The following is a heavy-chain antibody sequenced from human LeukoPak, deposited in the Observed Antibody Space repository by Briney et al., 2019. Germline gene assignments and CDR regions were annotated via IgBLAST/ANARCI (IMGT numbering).Heavy chain of an antibody. D-gene: IGHD4-23*01. Sequence: SETLSLTCAVYGGSFSGYYWSWIRQPPGKGLEWIGEINHSGSTNYNPSLKSRVTISVDTSKNRFPLKLSSVTAADTAVYYCARYPSKLRFDYWGQGTLVTVSS. CDR3: ARYPSKLRFDY. V-gene: IGHV4-34*01. CDR1: GGSFSGYY. CDR2: INHSGST. J-gene: IGHJ4*02.